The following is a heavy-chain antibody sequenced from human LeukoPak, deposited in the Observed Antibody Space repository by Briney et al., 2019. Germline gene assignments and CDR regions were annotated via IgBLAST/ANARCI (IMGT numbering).Heavy chain of an antibody. CDR1: GFTFSSYA. CDR3: AKDHDFWGRYHDY. J-gene: IGHJ4*02. Sequence: PWGSLRLSCAASGFTFSSYAMSWVRQAPGKGLGWVSAISGSGATTYYTDSVKGRFITLRDNTNQTPYLPMISLIAAATAPYYSAKDHDFWGRYHDYWGQGALVTVSS. V-gene: IGHV3-23*01. D-gene: IGHD3-3*01. CDR2: ISGSGATT.